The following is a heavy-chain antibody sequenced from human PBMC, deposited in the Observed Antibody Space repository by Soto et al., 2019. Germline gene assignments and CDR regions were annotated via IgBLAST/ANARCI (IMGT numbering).Heavy chain of an antibody. CDR3: TKPHYDDSGDYYSGRYYFAY. CDR1: GFTFSGYA. CDR2: ISGSGGFI. J-gene: IGHJ4*02. D-gene: IGHD3-22*01. Sequence: PGGSLRLSCAASGFTFSGYAMSWVRQAPGKGLEWVSAISGSGGFIYYADSVKGRFTISRDNSKNTLYLQMNSLGAENTAVYYCTKPHYDDSGDYYSGRYYFAYWGKGTRVPVSS. V-gene: IGHV3-23*01.